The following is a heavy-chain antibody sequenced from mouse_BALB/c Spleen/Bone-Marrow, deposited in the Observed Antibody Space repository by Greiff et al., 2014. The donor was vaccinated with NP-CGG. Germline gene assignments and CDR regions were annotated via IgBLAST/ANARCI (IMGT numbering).Heavy chain of an antibody. J-gene: IGHJ4*01. CDR1: GFTFTNYG. V-gene: IGHV9-3-1*01. CDR2: INTYTGEP. CDR3: ARQRVRYAMDY. Sequence: VQLVESGPELKKPGETVKISCKASGFTFTNYGMNWVKQAPGKGLKWMGWINTYTGEPTYADDFKGRFAFSLETSASTAYLQINNLKNEDTATYFCARQRVRYAMDYWGQGTSVTVSS. D-gene: IGHD5-1*01.